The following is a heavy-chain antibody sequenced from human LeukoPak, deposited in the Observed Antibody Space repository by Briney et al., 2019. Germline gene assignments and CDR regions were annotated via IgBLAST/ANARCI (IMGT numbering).Heavy chain of an antibody. D-gene: IGHD3-22*01. CDR3: ARDLDDSSQEHRGYFDY. Sequence: GGSLRLSCAAPGFTFDDYGMSWVRHAPGKGLERVSGINWNGSSTGYADSVKGRFTNSRDNAKNSLYLQMNSLRAEDTALYHCARDLDDSSQEHRGYFDYWGQGTLVTVSS. CDR2: INWNGSST. CDR1: GFTFDDYG. J-gene: IGHJ4*02. V-gene: IGHV3-20*01.